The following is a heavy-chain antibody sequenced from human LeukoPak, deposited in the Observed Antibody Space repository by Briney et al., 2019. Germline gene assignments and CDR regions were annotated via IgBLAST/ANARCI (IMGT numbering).Heavy chain of an antibody. CDR2: ISGTSRSTYI. CDR3: ARGRDRYCSSTSCWGVFDY. V-gene: IGHV3-21*04. Sequence: PGGSLRLSCAASGFTFSTYSMHWVRQAPGKGLEWASSISGTSRSTYIYYADSVKGRFTISRDNAENSLYLQMNSLRAEDTAVYYCARGRDRYCSSTSCWGVFDYWGQGTLVTVSS. CDR1: GFTFSTYS. J-gene: IGHJ4*02. D-gene: IGHD2-2*01.